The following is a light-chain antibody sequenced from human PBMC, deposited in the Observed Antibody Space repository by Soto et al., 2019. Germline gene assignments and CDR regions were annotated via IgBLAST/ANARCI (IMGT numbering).Light chain of an antibody. Sequence: QSALIQPASVSGSPGQSITISCTGTSRDVGGSNYVSWYQHHPHRAPKLLIYVVSYRPSGVSSRFSGSKSGNTASLTISGLQAEDEADYYCSSYTSSNTLEVFGVGTKVTVL. V-gene: IGLV2-14*01. J-gene: IGLJ1*01. CDR3: SSYTSSNTLEV. CDR1: SRDVGGSNY. CDR2: VVS.